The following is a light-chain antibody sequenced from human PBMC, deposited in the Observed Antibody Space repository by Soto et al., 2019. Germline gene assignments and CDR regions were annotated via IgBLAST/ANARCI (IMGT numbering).Light chain of an antibody. J-gene: IGLJ2*01. CDR2: EVS. CDR1: SSDVGGYDY. V-gene: IGLV2-14*01. Sequence: QSALTQPASVSGSPGQSITISCTGTSSDVGGYDYVSWYQLHPGTAPKLIVFEVSNRPSGVSYRFSGSKSGNTASLTISGLQAEDESFYHCQSYDSGLSGALFGGGTKLTVL. CDR3: QSYDSGLSGAL.